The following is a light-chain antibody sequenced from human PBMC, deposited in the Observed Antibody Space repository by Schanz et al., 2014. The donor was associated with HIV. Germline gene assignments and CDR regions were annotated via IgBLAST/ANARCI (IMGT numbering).Light chain of an antibody. V-gene: IGLV1-40*01. CDR1: SSNIGAGYD. CDR3: QSFDVSLGGVI. J-gene: IGLJ2*01. Sequence: QSVLTQPPSVSGAPGQRVTISCTGSSSNIGAGYDVHWYQLLPGTAPKVLIFANTHRPSGVPDRFSGSKSGFSASLVITDLQAEDEGDYYCQSFDVSLGGVIFGGGTKLTVL. CDR2: ANT.